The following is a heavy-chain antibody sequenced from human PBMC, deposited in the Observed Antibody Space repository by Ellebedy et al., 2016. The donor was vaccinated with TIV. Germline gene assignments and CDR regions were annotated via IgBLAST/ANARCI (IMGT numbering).Heavy chain of an antibody. Sequence: MPSETLSLTCTVSGSSISSDYWSRIRQPPGKGLEWIGYIYYSGSTNYNPSLKSRVTISIDTSRKQFSLKLSSVTAADTAVYYCAFSAAMDAFDVWGQGTMVTVSS. D-gene: IGHD2-2*01. J-gene: IGHJ3*01. CDR3: AFSAAMDAFDV. CDR1: GSSISSDY. CDR2: IYYSGST. V-gene: IGHV4-59*01.